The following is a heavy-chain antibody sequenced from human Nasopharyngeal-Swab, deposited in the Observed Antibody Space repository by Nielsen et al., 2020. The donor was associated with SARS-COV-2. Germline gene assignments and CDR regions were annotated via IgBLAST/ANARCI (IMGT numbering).Heavy chain of an antibody. Sequence: GGSLRLSCAASGFTFSTCAMNWVRQAPGKGLEWVAAISNDGSNKYYADSVKGRFTISRDNSKNTLYLQMNSLRTEDTAVYYCAKYYFDSSGYYYFDYWGQGTLVTVSS. CDR3: AKYYFDSSGYYYFDY. CDR2: ISNDGSNK. D-gene: IGHD3-22*01. CDR1: GFTFSTCA. V-gene: IGHV3-30*04. J-gene: IGHJ4*02.